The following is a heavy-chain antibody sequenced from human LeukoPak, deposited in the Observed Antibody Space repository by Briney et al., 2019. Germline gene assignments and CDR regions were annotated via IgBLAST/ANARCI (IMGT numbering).Heavy chain of an antibody. V-gene: IGHV3-66*03. D-gene: IGHD1-26*01. J-gene: IGHJ4*02. Sequence: GGSLRLSCAASGFIVSSNYMSWVRQAPGKGLEWVSVIYSSGNTYCADSVKGRFTISRDNSKNTLYLQMNSLRAEDTALYYCARDSGNYRYDNFDYWGQGTLVTVSS. CDR2: IYSSGNT. CDR1: GFIVSSNY. CDR3: ARDSGNYRYDNFDY.